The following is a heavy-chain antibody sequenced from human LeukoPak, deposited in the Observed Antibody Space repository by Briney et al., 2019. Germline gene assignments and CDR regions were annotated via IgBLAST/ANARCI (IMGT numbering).Heavy chain of an antibody. D-gene: IGHD2/OR15-2a*01. J-gene: IGHJ3*02. CDR1: GFTFSSYS. CDR2: ISSSSSYI. CDR3: TRDHLYSITGSDI. V-gene: IGHV3-21*01. Sequence: GGSLRLSCAASGFTFSSYSMNWVRQAPGKGLEWVSSISSSSSYIYYADSVKGRFTISRDNAKNTLYLQMNSLRAEDTAVYYCTRDHLYSITGSDIWGQGTLVTVSS.